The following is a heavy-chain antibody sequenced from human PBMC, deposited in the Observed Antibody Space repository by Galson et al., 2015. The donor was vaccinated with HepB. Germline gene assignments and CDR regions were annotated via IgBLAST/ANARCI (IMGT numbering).Heavy chain of an antibody. CDR3: ARRDDTSGYYYGNFDS. J-gene: IGHJ4*02. D-gene: IGHD3-22*01. CDR2: IFPGDSDT. CDR1: GYSFTTYW. Sequence: SGAEVKKPGESLKISCKASGYSFTTYWIGWVRQMPGQGLEWMGIIFPGDSDTRYSPSFQGQVTISVDKSISTAYLQWSSLKASDTAMYYCARRDDTSGYYYGNFDSWGQGTLVTVSS. V-gene: IGHV5-51*01.